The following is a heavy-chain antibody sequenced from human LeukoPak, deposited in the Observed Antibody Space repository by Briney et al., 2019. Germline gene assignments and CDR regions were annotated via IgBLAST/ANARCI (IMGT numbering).Heavy chain of an antibody. CDR1: GFSFSSYA. CDR3: ARERGPTAIRFDAFDI. CDR2: VSFDRSNK. Sequence: PGGSLRLSCAASGFSFSSYAMNWVRQAPGKGLEWVAVVSFDRSNKYYADSVKGRFTSSRDYSNNTVYLQMNSLRPEDTAVYYCARERGPTAIRFDAFDIWGQGTMVTVPS. J-gene: IGHJ3*02. D-gene: IGHD2-21*02. V-gene: IGHV3-30-3*01.